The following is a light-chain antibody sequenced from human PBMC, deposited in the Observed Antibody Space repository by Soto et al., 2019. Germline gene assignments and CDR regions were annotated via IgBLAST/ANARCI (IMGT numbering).Light chain of an antibody. CDR3: QQYGTSGT. V-gene: IGKV3-20*01. Sequence: EIVLTQSPGTLSLSPGERATLSCRASQSVSNNYLAWYKQKPGQAPRLLIYGASNRATGIPDRLSGSGSGTDFTLTISRLEPEDSAVYYCQQYGTSGTFGHGTKVDIK. J-gene: IGKJ1*01. CDR2: GAS. CDR1: QSVSNNY.